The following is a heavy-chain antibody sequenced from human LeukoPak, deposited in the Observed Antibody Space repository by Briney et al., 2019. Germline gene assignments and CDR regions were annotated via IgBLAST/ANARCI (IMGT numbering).Heavy chain of an antibody. J-gene: IGHJ4*02. CDR1: EFTFSSYS. Sequence: GGSLRLSCAASEFTFSSYSMNWVRQAPGKGLEWVSSISSISSYIYYADSVKGRFTISRDNAKNSLYLQMNSLRAEDTAVYYCARDRDGYNKFHDYWGQGTLVTVSS. CDR2: ISSISSYI. V-gene: IGHV3-21*01. CDR3: ARDRDGYNKFHDY. D-gene: IGHD5-24*01.